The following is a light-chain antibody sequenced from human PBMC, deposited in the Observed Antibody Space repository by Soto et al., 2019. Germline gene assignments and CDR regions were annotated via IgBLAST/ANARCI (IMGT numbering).Light chain of an antibody. V-gene: IGKV3-11*01. Sequence: EIVLTQSPATLSLSPGERASLSCRASQSVGSYLAWYQQKPGQSPRLLIYDASRRAPGIPERFSASGSGTDFTLTISSLEPEDFAVYYCQQRSDWPPPLTFGGGTKVEMK. CDR3: QQRSDWPPPLT. J-gene: IGKJ4*01. CDR2: DAS. CDR1: QSVGSY.